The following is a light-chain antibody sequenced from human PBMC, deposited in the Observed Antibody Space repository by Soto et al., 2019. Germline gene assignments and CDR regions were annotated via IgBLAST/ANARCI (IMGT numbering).Light chain of an antibody. CDR2: SAS. CDR3: QQYGYSFWT. V-gene: IGKV3-20*01. J-gene: IGKJ1*01. CDR1: HSVSSSY. Sequence: ELVLTHSPGTLALSPWERATLSRSVGHSVSSSYLAWYQQKPGQAPRLLIYSASSRATGIPDRFSGSGSGADYTLTISRLEPEDSAMYYCQQYGYSFWTFGQGTKVDIK.